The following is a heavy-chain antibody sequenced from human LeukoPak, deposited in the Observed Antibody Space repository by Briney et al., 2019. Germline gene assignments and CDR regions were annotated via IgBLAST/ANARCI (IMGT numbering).Heavy chain of an antibody. V-gene: IGHV1-8*01. J-gene: IGHJ6*02. D-gene: IGHD6-25*01. CDR2: MNPNSGNA. Sequence: GASVKVSCKASGYTFSNYDINWVRQATGQGLEWVGWMNPNSGNAGYAQKFQGRVTMTRDTSISTAYMDLSSLTSEDTAMYYCARRGEDFIAAARQYYSYYGMDVWGQGTTVTVSS. CDR3: ARRGEDFIAAARQYYSYYGMDV. CDR1: GYTFSNYD.